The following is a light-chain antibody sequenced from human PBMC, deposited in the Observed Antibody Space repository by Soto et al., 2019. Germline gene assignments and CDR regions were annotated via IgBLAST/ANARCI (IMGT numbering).Light chain of an antibody. CDR3: QQRSNWPPV. CDR2: DAS. CDR1: QSVSSY. V-gene: IGKV3-11*01. Sequence: EIVLTQSPATLSLSPGERATLSCRASQSVSSYLALYQQKPGQAPRLLIYDASNRATGIPARFSGSGSGTDFTLTISSLEPEDFAFYYCQQRSNWPPVFGGGTKVDIK. J-gene: IGKJ4*01.